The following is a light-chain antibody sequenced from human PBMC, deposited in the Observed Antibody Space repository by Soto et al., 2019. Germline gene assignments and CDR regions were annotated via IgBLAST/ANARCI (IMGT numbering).Light chain of an antibody. Sequence: QSALTQPASVSGSPGQSITISCTGTSSDVGGYKYVSWYQQHPGKAPKLMIYEVSNRPSGVSNRFSGSKSGNTASLTISGLQAEDEADYYCSSYSSSRTLDVVFGGGTQLTVL. CDR1: SSDVGGYKY. CDR2: EVS. J-gene: IGLJ2*01. V-gene: IGLV2-14*01. CDR3: SSYSSSRTLDVV.